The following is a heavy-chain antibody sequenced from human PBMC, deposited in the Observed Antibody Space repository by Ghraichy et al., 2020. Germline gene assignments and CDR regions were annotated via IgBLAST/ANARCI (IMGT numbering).Heavy chain of an antibody. V-gene: IGHV4-30-2*01. J-gene: IGHJ2*01. D-gene: IGHD1-26*01. CDR3: ARVGATNWYFDL. CDR1: GGSISSGGYS. Sequence: SETLSLTCAVSGGSISSGGYSWSWIRQPPGKGLEWIGYIYHSGSTYYNPSLKSRVTISVDRSKNQFSLKLSSVTAADTAVYYCARVGATNWYFDLWGRGTLVTVSS. CDR2: IYHSGST.